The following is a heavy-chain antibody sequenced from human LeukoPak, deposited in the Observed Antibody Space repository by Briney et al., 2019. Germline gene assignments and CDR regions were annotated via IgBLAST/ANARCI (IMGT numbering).Heavy chain of an antibody. CDR2: IYYSGST. Sequence: SETLSLTCTVSGGSISSYYWSWIRQPPGKGLEWIGYIYYSGSTSYNPSLKSRVTISVDTSKNQFSLKLSSVTAADTAVYYCATYCSTSSCPLRAFDIWGQGTMVTVSS. V-gene: IGHV4-59*08. CDR1: GGSISSYY. D-gene: IGHD2-2*01. J-gene: IGHJ3*02. CDR3: ATYCSTSSCPLRAFDI.